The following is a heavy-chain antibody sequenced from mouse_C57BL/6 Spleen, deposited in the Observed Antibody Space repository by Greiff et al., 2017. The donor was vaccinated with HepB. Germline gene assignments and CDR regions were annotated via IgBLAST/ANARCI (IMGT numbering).Heavy chain of an antibody. V-gene: IGHV1-42*01. D-gene: IGHD1-1*01. J-gene: IGHJ2*01. CDR2: MNPSTGGP. CDR1: GYSFTGYY. CDR3: TSWNYYGSSYGNY. Sequence: LVKPGASVKISCKASGYSFTGYYMHWVKQSPEKSLEWIGVMNPSTGGPTYNQKFKAKATLTVDNSSSTAYMQLKSLTSEDSAVYYCTSWNYYGSSYGNYGGQVTTLPMSS.